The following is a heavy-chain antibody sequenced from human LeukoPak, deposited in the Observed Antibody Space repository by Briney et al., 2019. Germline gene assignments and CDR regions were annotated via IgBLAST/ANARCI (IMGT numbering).Heavy chain of an antibody. V-gene: IGHV1-2*02. Sequence: GSVKVSCKASGYTFTGYYMHWVRQAPGQGLEWMGWINPNSGGTNYAQKFQGRVTMTRDTSISTAYMELSRLRSDDTAVYYCARERRYSSVKWFDPWGQGTLVTVSS. CDR3: ARERRYSSVKWFDP. J-gene: IGHJ5*02. CDR2: INPNSGGT. D-gene: IGHD6-19*01. CDR1: GYTFTGYY.